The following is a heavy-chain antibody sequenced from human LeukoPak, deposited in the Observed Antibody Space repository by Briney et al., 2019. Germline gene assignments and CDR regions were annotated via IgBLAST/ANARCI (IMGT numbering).Heavy chain of an antibody. V-gene: IGHV3-48*01. CDR3: ARDPRNGGWDKNWFDP. Sequence: GGSLRLSCAASGFTFSSYSMNWVRQAPGKGLEWVSYISSSSSTIYYADSVKGRFTISRDNAKNSLYLQMNSLRAEDTAVYYCARDPRNGGWDKNWFDPWGQGTLVTVSS. J-gene: IGHJ5*02. D-gene: IGHD6-19*01. CDR1: GFTFSSYS. CDR2: ISSSSSTI.